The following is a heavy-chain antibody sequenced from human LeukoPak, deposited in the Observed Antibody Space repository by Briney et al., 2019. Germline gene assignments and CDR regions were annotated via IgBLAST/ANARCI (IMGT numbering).Heavy chain of an antibody. CDR3: AKGLLRGNDY. D-gene: IGHD4-23*01. J-gene: IGHJ4*02. CDR2: ISASGAST. CDR1: GFTFSSYA. V-gene: IGHV3-23*01. Sequence: GGSLRLSCAASGFTFSSYAMSWVRQAPGKGLEWVSAISASGASTYYADSVKGRFTISRDNSKDTLYLQMNSLRAEDTAVYFCAKGLLRGNDYWGQGTLVTVSS.